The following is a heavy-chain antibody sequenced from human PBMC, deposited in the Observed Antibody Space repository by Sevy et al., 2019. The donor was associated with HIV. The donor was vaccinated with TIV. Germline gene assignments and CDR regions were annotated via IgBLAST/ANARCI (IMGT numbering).Heavy chain of an antibody. CDR1: GGSFSSYY. CDR2: INPSGST. D-gene: IGHD5-12*01. V-gene: IGHV4-34*01. Sequence: SQTLSLTCAVYGGSFSSYYWSWIRQPPGKGLEWIGEINPSGSTNYKPSLKSRVTISLDTSKNQFSLKLSSVTAADTAVYFCASWDGYDSTYYFDYWGQGTLVTVSS. J-gene: IGHJ4*02. CDR3: ASWDGYDSTYYFDY.